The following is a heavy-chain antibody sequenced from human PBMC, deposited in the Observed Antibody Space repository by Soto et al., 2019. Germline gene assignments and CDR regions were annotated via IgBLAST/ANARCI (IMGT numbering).Heavy chain of an antibody. V-gene: IGHV3-7*01. D-gene: IGHD4-17*01. CDR2: IKQDGSEK. CDR3: ARTKGTTVTTGDAFDI. Sequence: GGSLRLSCAASGFTFSSYWMSWVRQAPGKGLEWVANIKQDGSEKYYVDSVKGRFTISRDNAKNSLYLQMNSLRAEDTAVYYCARTKGTTVTTGDAFDIWGQGTMVTVSS. J-gene: IGHJ3*02. CDR1: GFTFSSYW.